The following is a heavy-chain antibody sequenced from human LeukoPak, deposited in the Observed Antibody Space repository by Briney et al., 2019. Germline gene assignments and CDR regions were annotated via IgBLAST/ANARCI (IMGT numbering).Heavy chain of an antibody. CDR1: GYTFTSYY. D-gene: IGHD2-15*01. J-gene: IGHJ5*02. CDR3: ATDSIGYCSGGSCSTGRNNWFDP. CDR2: INPSGGST. Sequence: GASVKVSCKASGYTFTSYYMHWVRQAPGQGLEWMGIINPSGGSTSYAQKFQGRVTMTRGTSTSTVYMELSSLRSEDTAVYYCATDSIGYCSGGSCSTGRNNWFDPWGQRTLVTVSS. V-gene: IGHV1-46*01.